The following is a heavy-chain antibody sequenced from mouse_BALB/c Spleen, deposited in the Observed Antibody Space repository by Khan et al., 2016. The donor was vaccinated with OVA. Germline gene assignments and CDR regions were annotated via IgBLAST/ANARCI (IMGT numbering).Heavy chain of an antibody. CDR3: ARDRIDY. V-gene: IGHV1-7*01. Sequence: VQLQESGAELAKPGASVKMSCTASGYTFTSYWMHWIKQRPGQGLEWIGYIIPTSGYTDYNQKLKDKATLTADKSSSPAYMQLSSLTSDDSAVYYGARDRIDYWGQGTALTVSS. CDR1: GYTFTSYW. CDR2: IIPTSGYT. J-gene: IGHJ2*01.